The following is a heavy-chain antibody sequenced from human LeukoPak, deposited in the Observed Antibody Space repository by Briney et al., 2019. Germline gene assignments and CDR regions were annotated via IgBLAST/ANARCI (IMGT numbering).Heavy chain of an antibody. J-gene: IGHJ6*02. CDR1: GGSISSAGYY. V-gene: IGHV4-34*01. D-gene: IGHD3-16*01. CDR2: INHSGST. Sequence: SETLSLTCTVSGGSISSAGYYWSWIRQPPGKGLEWIGEINHSGSTNYNPSLKSRVTISVDTSKNQFSLKLSSVTAADTAVYYCATLGDYYYYGMDVWGQGTTVTVSS. CDR3: ATLGDYYYYGMDV.